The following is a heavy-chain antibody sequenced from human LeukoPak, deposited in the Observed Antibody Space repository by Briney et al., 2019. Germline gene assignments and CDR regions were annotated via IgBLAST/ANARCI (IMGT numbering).Heavy chain of an antibody. D-gene: IGHD1/OR15-1a*01. Sequence: GGSLRLSCATSGFTFSSDAMHWVRQAPGKGLEWVALISYDGINQYYADSVKGRFIISRDNSKNTLYLQLNSLRLEDTAVYYCTLTTLCVVYYFDYWVQGTLVTVSS. CDR1: GFTFSSDA. CDR2: ISYDGINQ. V-gene: IGHV3-30*04. CDR3: TLTTLCVVYYFDY. J-gene: IGHJ4*02.